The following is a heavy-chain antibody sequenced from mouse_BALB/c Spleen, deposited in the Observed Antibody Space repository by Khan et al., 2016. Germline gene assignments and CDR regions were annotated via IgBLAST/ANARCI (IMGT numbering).Heavy chain of an antibody. Sequence: QVQLQQSGAELARPGASVKLSCKASGYTFTSYWMQWVKQRPGQGLEWIGAIYPGDGDTRYSQKFKGKATLTADKSSSTSYMQLSSLASEDSAVYYSGRRGGYGRCFGWGRGTTLT. J-gene: IGHJ2*01. V-gene: IGHV1-87*01. CDR2: IYPGDGDT. D-gene: IGHD1-1*01. CDR3: GRRGGYGRCFG. CDR1: GYTFTSYW.